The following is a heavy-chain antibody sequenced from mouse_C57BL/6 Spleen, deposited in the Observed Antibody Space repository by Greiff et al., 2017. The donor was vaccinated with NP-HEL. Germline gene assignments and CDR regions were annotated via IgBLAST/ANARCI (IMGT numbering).Heavy chain of an antibody. D-gene: IGHD2-14*01. CDR2: IDPENGDT. CDR1: GFNIKDDY. Sequence: EVQLQQSGAELVRPGASVKLSCTASGFNIKDDYMHWVKQRPEQGLEWIGWIDPENGDTEYASKFQGKATITADTSSNTAYLQLSSLTSEDTAVYYCTTGVPIGGYFDVWGTGTTVTVSS. J-gene: IGHJ1*03. CDR3: TTGVPIGGYFDV. V-gene: IGHV14-4*01.